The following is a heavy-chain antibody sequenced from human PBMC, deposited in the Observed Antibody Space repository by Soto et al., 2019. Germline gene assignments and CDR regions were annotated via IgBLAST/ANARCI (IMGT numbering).Heavy chain of an antibody. CDR3: AREWACSRGWFDP. J-gene: IGHJ5*02. D-gene: IGHD1-26*01. CDR2: IYYSGST. Sequence: SETLSLTCTVSGGSISSGGYYWSWIRQHPGKGLEWIGYIYYSGSTYYTPSLKSRVTISVDTSKNQFSLKLSSVTAADTAVYYCAREWACSRGWFDPWGQGTLVTVSS. V-gene: IGHV4-31*03. CDR1: GGSISSGGYY.